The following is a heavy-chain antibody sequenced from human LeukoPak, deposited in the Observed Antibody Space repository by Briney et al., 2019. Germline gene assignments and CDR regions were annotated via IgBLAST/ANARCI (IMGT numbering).Heavy chain of an antibody. V-gene: IGHV4-34*01. J-gene: IGHJ4*02. CDR3: TIMTAGHDY. Sequence: KPSETLSLTCAVSGVSFDDYYWSWVRQTPGKGLEWIGEINHSGYTNDSPSLKSRVTLSIDTSRKQFSLNLRSVTVADTGIYYCTIMTAGHDYWGRGTLVTVSS. D-gene: IGHD2-21*02. CDR1: GVSFDDYY. CDR2: INHSGYT.